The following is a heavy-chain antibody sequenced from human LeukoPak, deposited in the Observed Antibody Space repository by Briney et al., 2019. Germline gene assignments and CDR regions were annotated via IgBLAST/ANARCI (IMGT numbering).Heavy chain of an antibody. Sequence: QPGRSLRLSCAASGFTFRSYGIHWVRQAPGKGLEWVAVISYDGSNKYYADSVKGRFTISRDNPKNTLYLQMNSLRVEDTAVYYCAKDRSTYYYDSSGFYPDAFDIWGQGTMVTVSS. V-gene: IGHV3-30*18. CDR3: AKDRSTYYYDSSGFYPDAFDI. D-gene: IGHD3-22*01. J-gene: IGHJ3*02. CDR1: GFTFRSYG. CDR2: ISYDGSNK.